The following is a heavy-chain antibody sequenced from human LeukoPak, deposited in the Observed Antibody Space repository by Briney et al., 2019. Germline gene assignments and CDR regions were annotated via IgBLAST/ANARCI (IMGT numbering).Heavy chain of an antibody. CDR2: ISWDGGST. V-gene: IGHV3-43*01. Sequence: PGGSLRLSCAASGFTFDDYTMHWVRQAPGKGLEWVSLISWDGGSTYYADSVKGRFTISRDNSKNSLYLQMNSLRTEDTALYYCASDPGGYGLFDYWGQGTLVTVSS. CDR3: ASDPGGYGLFDY. D-gene: IGHD2-15*01. CDR1: GFTFDDYT. J-gene: IGHJ4*02.